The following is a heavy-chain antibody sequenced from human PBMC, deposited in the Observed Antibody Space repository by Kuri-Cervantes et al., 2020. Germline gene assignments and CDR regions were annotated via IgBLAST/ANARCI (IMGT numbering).Heavy chain of an antibody. V-gene: IGHV3-21*03. CDR1: GFTFSSYT. CDR2: ISSSRSYSGSGHI. D-gene: IGHD3-22*01. J-gene: IGHJ4*02. Sequence: GGSLRLSCAASGFTFSSYTMNWVRQAPGKGLEWVSSISSSRSYSGSGHIYYADSVKGRFTISRDNAKNSLYLQMNSLRAEDTAVYYCARIYYYDSTAGVGYWGQGTLVTVSS. CDR3: ARIYYYDSTAGVGY.